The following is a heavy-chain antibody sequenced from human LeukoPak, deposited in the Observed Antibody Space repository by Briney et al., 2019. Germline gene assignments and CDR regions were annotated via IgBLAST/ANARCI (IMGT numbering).Heavy chain of an antibody. V-gene: IGHV4-34*01. Sequence: PSETLSLTCAVYGGSFSGYYWSWIRQPPGKGLEWIGEINHSGSTNYNPSLKSRVTISVDTSKNQFSLKLSSVTAADTAVYYCARVFVYWGQGTLVTVSS. J-gene: IGHJ4*02. CDR1: GGSFSGYY. CDR3: ARVFVY. CDR2: INHSGST.